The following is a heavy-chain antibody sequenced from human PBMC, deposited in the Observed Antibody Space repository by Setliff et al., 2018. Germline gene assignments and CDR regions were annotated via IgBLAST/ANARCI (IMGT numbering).Heavy chain of an antibody. CDR3: ARVESMVRGKNILRHFDY. CDR2: VTIYNGNT. J-gene: IGHJ4*02. V-gene: IGHV1-18*01. CDR1: GYTFSNYG. Sequence: ASVKVSCKASGYTFSNYGVTWVRQAPGQGLEWMGWVTIYNGNTKHAQNLQGRLTLTTDISTSTAYMELGSLTTDDTAVYYCARVESMVRGKNILRHFDYWGQGIQVTVSS. D-gene: IGHD3-10*01.